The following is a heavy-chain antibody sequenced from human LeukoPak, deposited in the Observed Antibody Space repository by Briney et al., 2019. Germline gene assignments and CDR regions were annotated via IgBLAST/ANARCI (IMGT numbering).Heavy chain of an antibody. CDR3: ARSSYSSSSSV. J-gene: IGHJ3*01. CDR1: GFTFSGFW. V-gene: IGHV3-7*03. Sequence: PGGSLRLSCAVSGFTFSGFWMSWSRKPPGKELEWVASINSDGSEGYYADVVKGRFTISRGNAKNSLYLQINSLRAEDTAVYYCARSSYSSSSSVWGQGTMVTVSS. D-gene: IGHD6-6*01. CDR2: INSDGSEG.